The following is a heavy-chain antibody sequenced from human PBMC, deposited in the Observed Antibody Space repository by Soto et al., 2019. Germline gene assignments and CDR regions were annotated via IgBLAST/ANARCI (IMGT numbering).Heavy chain of an antibody. V-gene: IGHV4-31*03. CDR2: IYYSGST. CDR3: ARLGYSGYDNAFDI. D-gene: IGHD5-12*01. J-gene: IGHJ3*02. Sequence: SETLSLTCTVSGGSISSGGYYWSWIRQHPGKGLEWIGYIYYSGSTYYNPSLKNRVTISVDTSKNQFSLKLSSVTAADTAVYYCARLGYSGYDNAFDIWGQGTMVTVSS. CDR1: GGSISSGGYY.